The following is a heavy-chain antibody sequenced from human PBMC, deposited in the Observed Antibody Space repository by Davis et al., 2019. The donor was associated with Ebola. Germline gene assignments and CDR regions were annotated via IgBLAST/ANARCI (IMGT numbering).Heavy chain of an antibody. V-gene: IGHV3-23*01. CDR1: GFTFSSHA. D-gene: IGHD2-8*01. Sequence: GGSLRLSCAASGFTFSSHAMSWVRQAPGKGLQWVSAISGGGGGGVSTYYADSVKGRFTISRDNSKNTLFLQMNSLRAEDTAVYYCAKSAPYCTNGVCSYFDSWGQGTLVTVSS. CDR2: ISGGGGGGVST. J-gene: IGHJ4*02. CDR3: AKSAPYCTNGVCSYFDS.